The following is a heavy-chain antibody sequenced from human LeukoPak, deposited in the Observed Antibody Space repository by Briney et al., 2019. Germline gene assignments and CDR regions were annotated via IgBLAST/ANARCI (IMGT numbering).Heavy chain of an antibody. D-gene: IGHD2-2*01. V-gene: IGHV3-33*01. Sequence: PGRSLRLSCAASGFTFSNYDMHWVRQAPGKGLEWVADIWYDGGIKYCGDSVKGRFTISRDISKNTLYLQMNSLRAEDTAVYYCARDRGGSSDAFDIWGQGTMVTVSS. CDR1: GFTFSNYD. J-gene: IGHJ3*02. CDR3: ARDRGGSSDAFDI. CDR2: IWYDGGIK.